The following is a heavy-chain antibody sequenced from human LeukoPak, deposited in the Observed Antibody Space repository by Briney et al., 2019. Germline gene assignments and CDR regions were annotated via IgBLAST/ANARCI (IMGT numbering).Heavy chain of an antibody. CDR2: IRSKAYGGTT. J-gene: IGHJ4*02. D-gene: IGHD2-15*01. V-gene: IGHV3-49*03. CDR1: GFTFGDYA. CDR3: TRFALYCSGGSCNY. Sequence: GRSLRLSCTASGFTFGDYAMSWFRQAPGKGLEWVGFIRSKAYGGTTEYAASVKGRFTISRDDSKSIAYPQMNSLKTEDTAVYYCTRFALYCSGGSCNYWGQGTLVTVSS.